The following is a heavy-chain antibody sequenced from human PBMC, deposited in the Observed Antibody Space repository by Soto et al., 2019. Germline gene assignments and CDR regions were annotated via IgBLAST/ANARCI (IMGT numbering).Heavy chain of an antibody. CDR2: ISAYNGNT. J-gene: IGHJ6*02. Sequence: GASVKVSCKASGYTFTSYGISWVRQAPGQGLEWMGWISAYNGNTNYAQKLQGRVTMTTDTSTSTAYMELRSLRSDDTAVYYCLIVVVPAAMGFYGMDVWGQGTTATVSS. CDR3: LIVVVPAAMGFYGMDV. CDR1: GYTFTSYG. D-gene: IGHD2-2*01. V-gene: IGHV1-18*01.